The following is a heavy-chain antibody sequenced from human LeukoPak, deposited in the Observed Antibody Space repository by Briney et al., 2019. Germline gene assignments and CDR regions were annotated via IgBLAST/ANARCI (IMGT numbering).Heavy chain of an antibody. V-gene: IGHV4-61*09. J-gene: IGHJ4*02. CDR1: GVSIRSGSFY. Sequence: PSETLSLTCTVSGVSIRSGSFYWSWIRQPAGKGLEWIGHIYTSGSTNYNPSLKSRVTISVDTSKNQFSLKLTSVTAADTAVYYCAGGYSYGRYFDYWGQGTLVTVSS. D-gene: IGHD5-18*01. CDR3: AGGYSYGRYFDY. CDR2: IYTSGST.